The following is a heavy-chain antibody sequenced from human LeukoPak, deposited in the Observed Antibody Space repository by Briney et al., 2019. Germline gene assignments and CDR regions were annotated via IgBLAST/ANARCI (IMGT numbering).Heavy chain of an antibody. V-gene: IGHV3-64D*06. CDR3: MKDREQWLVRHYFDY. CDR1: GFTFSSYA. Sequence: GGSLRLPCSASGFTFSSYAMHWVRQAPGKGLEYVSAISSNGGSTYYADSVKGRFTISRDNSKNTLYLQMSSLRAEDTAVYYCMKDREQWLVRHYFDYWGQGTLVTVSS. D-gene: IGHD6-19*01. J-gene: IGHJ4*02. CDR2: ISSNGGST.